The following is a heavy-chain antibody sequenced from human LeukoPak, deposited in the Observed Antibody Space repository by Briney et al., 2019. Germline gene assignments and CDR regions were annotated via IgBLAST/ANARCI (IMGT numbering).Heavy chain of an antibody. D-gene: IGHD3-22*01. CDR3: AKDFRHLENSGYSYRMDWFDP. J-gene: IGHJ5*02. CDR2: IRYDESNK. Sequence: GGSLRLSCAASGFTFSTYGMHWVRQAPGKGLEWVAFIRYDESNKYYADSVKGRFTISRDNSNNTLYLQISSLRAEDTAVYYCAKDFRHLENSGYSYRMDWFDPWGQGTLVTVSS. CDR1: GFTFSTYG. V-gene: IGHV3-30*02.